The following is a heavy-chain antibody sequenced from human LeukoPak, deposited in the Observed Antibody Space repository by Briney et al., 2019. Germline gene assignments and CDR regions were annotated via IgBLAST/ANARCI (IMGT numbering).Heavy chain of an antibody. CDR1: GYTFTSYY. D-gene: IGHD2-15*01. Sequence: ASVKVSCKPSGYTFTSYYMHWVRQAPGQGLEWMGIINPSGGSTNYAQKFLGRVTMTRDTSTSTVYMELSGLRSEDTAVYYCARRYCSGGDCPLGYWGQGTLVTVSS. V-gene: IGHV1-46*01. CDR3: ARRYCSGGDCPLGY. J-gene: IGHJ4*02. CDR2: INPSGGST.